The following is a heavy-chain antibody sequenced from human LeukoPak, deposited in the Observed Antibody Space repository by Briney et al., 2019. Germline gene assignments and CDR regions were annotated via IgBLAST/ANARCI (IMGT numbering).Heavy chain of an antibody. CDR2: IYYSGST. CDR1: GGSISSYY. D-gene: IGHD6-19*01. V-gene: IGHV4-59*01. Sequence: SETLSLTYTVSGGSISSYYWSWIRQPPGKGLEWIGYIYYSGSTNYNPSLESRVTISVDTSKNQFSLKLSSVTAADTAVYYCARVIAVTGTPVYYFDYWGQGTLVTVSS. CDR3: ARVIAVTGTPVYYFDY. J-gene: IGHJ4*02.